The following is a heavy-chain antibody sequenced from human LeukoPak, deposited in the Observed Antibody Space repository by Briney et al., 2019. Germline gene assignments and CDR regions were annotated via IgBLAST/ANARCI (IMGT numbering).Heavy chain of an antibody. V-gene: IGHV4-59*01. CDR3: AREATGNAFDI. CDR1: GGSISSYY. J-gene: IGHJ3*02. Sequence: PSETLSLTCTVSGGSISSYYWSWIRQLPGKGLEWIGYIYYSGSTNYNPSLKSRVTISVDTSKNQFSLKLSSVTAADTAVYYCAREATGNAFDIWGQGTMVTVSS. CDR2: IYYSGST. D-gene: IGHD5-12*01.